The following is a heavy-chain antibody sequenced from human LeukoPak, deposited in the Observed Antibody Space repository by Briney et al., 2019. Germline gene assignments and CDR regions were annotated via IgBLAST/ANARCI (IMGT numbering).Heavy chain of an antibody. J-gene: IGHJ4*02. CDR3: ATTYGSGSYLATYYFDY. Sequence: EASVKVSCKVSAYTLTELSMHWVRQAPGKGLEWMGGFDPEDGETIYAQKFQGRVTMTEDTSTDTAYMELSSLRSEDTAVYYCATTYGSGSYLATYYFDYWGQGTLVTVSS. CDR2: FDPEDGET. D-gene: IGHD3-10*01. CDR1: AYTLTELS. V-gene: IGHV1-24*01.